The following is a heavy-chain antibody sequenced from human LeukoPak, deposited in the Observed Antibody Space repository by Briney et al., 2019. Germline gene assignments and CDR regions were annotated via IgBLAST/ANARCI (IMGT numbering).Heavy chain of an antibody. CDR2: INPSAGI. CDR1: GGSFSGHY. D-gene: IGHD2-8*01. J-gene: IGHJ3*02. CDR3: ARSMGPFDI. V-gene: IGHV4-34*01. Sequence: SETLSLTCSLAGGSFSGHYWSWIRQPPGKGLEWIGEINPSAGIKDNPSLKSRVTISVDTSKNQFSLKLSSVTAADTAVYYCARSMGPFDIWGQGTMVTVSS.